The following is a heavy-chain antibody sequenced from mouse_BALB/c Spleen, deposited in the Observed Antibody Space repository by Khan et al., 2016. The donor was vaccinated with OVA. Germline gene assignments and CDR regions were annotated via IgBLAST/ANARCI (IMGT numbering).Heavy chain of an antibody. V-gene: IGHV1-18*01. CDR1: GYTFTEYP. J-gene: IGHJ4*01. CDR3: ARDAGRY. Sequence: EVQLQQSGPELVKPGATVKISCKTSGYTFTEYPLHWVKQSHGKNLEWLGVINTNNGATSYNQKFKGRDTLTVDESSSTAYMEFRILTSEDSAVYYCARDAGRYWGQGTSVTVSS. D-gene: IGHD3-3*01. CDR2: INTNNGAT.